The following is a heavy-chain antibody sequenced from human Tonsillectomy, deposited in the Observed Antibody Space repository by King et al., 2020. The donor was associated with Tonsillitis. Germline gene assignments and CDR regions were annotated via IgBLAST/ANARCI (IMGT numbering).Heavy chain of an antibody. D-gene: IGHD4/OR15-4a*01. J-gene: IGHJ3*02. V-gene: IGHV3-20*01. CDR2: VNWNGGST. Sequence: VQLVESGGGVVRPGGSLRLSCAASGFRFDDYGMSWVRQAPGKGLEWVSGVNWNGGSTAYVDSVKGRFTISRDNAKNSLYLQMNSLRAEDTALYHCARDMKSTMDDAFDIWGQGTMVTVSS. CDR3: ARDMKSTMDDAFDI. CDR1: GFRFDDYG.